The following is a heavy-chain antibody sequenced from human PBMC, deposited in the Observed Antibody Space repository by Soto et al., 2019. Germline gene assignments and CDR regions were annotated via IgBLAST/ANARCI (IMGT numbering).Heavy chain of an antibody. Sequence: LSLTCTVSGDSVSSHYWIWIRQPAGKGLEWLGRLYNDERTNYNPSLKSRVTMSMDTSKNQFSLKLTSVTAADSAVYFCAREPLAHSYFDFWGQGILVTVSS. V-gene: IGHV4-4*07. CDR2: LYNDERT. CDR1: GDSVSSHY. CDR3: AREPLAHSYFDF. J-gene: IGHJ4*02.